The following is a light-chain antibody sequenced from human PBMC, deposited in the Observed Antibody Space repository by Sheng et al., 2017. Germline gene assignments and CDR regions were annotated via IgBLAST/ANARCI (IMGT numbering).Light chain of an antibody. V-gene: IGKV3-15*01. CDR2: GAS. Sequence: ETVVTQAPATLSVSPGERATLSCRASQSVGSNLAWYQHKPGQTPSLLIHGASTRATGVPARFSGSGSGTEFTLTISSLQSEDSAVYYCHQYNNWPRTIGQGTKVEIK. CDR3: HQYNNWPRT. J-gene: IGKJ1*01. CDR1: QSVGSN.